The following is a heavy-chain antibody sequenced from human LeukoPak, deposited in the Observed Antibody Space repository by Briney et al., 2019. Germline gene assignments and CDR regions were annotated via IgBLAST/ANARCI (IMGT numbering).Heavy chain of an antibody. D-gene: IGHD4-17*01. CDR1: GLTVSSSY. Sequence: GGSLRLSCAASGLTVSSSYMTWVRQAPGKGLEWVSVIYSFGSTYYADSVKGRFTISRDSSKNTLYLQMNSLRAEDTAVYYCARYYGDYAFDIWGQGTMVTVSS. J-gene: IGHJ3*02. CDR2: IYSFGST. V-gene: IGHV3-53*01. CDR3: ARYYGDYAFDI.